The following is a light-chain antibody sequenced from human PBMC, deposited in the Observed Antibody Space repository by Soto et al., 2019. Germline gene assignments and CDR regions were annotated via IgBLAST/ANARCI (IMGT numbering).Light chain of an antibody. CDR3: ISYTSSSTLYV. J-gene: IGLJ1*01. CDR2: DVS. Sequence: QSALTQPASVSRSPGQSITISCTGTSSDVGGYNYVSWYQQHPGKAPKLMIYDVSNRPSGVSNRFSGSKSGNTASLTISGLQAEDEADYYCISYTSSSTLYVFGTGTKLTVL. CDR1: SSDVGGYNY. V-gene: IGLV2-14*01.